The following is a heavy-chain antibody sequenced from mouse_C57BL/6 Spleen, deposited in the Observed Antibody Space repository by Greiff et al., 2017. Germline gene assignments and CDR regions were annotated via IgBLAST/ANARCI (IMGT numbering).Heavy chain of an antibody. D-gene: IGHD2-2*01. Sequence: EVKLMESGGGLVKPGGSLKLSCAASGFTFSSYAMSWVRQTPEKRLEWVATISDGGSYTYYPDNVKGRFTISRDNAKNNLYLQMSHLKSEDTAMYYCARDQGYDGRLYYFDYWGQGTTLTVSS. J-gene: IGHJ2*01. V-gene: IGHV5-4*01. CDR2: ISDGGSYT. CDR3: ARDQGYDGRLYYFDY. CDR1: GFTFSSYA.